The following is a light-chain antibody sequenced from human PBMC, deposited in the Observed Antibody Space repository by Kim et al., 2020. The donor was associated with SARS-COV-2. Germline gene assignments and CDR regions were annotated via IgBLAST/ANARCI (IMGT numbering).Light chain of an antibody. Sequence: SVSVGDRVSITCRASQSITNVLAWYQQKPGKAPKLLIYEASSLESGVPPRFSGSGSGTEFALTISSLQPDDFATYYCQQYSSYSTFGQGTKLEI. CDR2: EAS. CDR3: QQYSSYST. J-gene: IGKJ2*01. CDR1: QSITNV. V-gene: IGKV1-5*03.